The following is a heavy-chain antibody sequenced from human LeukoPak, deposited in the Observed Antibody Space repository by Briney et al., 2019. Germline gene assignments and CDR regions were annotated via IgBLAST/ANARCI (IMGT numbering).Heavy chain of an antibody. CDR3: ARAGYYFDC. V-gene: IGHV3-48*03. CDR1: GFTFSSYE. J-gene: IGHJ4*02. Sequence: GGSLRLSCAASGFTFSSYEMNWVRQAPGKGLEWISYISTSGSTIYYADSVKGRFTISRDNAKNSLYLQMNSLRAEDTAVYYCARAGYYFDCWGQGALVTVSS. CDR2: ISTSGSTI.